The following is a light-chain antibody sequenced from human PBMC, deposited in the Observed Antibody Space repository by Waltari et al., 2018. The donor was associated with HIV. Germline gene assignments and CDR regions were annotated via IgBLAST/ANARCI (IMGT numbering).Light chain of an antibody. J-gene: IGKJ1*01. Sequence: MVLTQSPGTLSLSPGDRAILSCRASQSVSANFLGWYQQRPGQAPRLPVHGASRRATGTPARFSCGGSGTDFTLIISRLQPEDFAVYYCQQCATSPWTFGQGTTV. CDR3: QQCATSPWT. V-gene: IGKV3-20*01. CDR2: GAS. CDR1: QSVSANF.